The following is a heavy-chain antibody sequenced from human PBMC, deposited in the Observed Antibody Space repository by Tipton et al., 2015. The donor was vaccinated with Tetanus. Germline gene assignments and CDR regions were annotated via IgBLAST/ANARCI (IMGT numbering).Heavy chain of an antibody. J-gene: IGHJ4*02. CDR3: ARGTGDY. CDR1: GGSLSSSH. D-gene: IGHD1-14*01. Sequence: LRLSCTVSGGSLSSSHWAWIRQPPGKGLEWLGKITYSRATNYNPSLKSRVTLSLDTSTNQFSLKLSSVTAADTAVYYCARGTGDYWGQGTLVTVSS. V-gene: IGHV4-59*01. CDR2: ITYSRAT.